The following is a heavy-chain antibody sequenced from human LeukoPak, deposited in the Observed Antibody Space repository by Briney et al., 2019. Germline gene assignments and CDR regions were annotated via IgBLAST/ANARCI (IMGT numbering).Heavy chain of an antibody. J-gene: IGHJ4*02. Sequence: GASVKVSCKVSGYTLTELSMHWVRHAPGKGLEWMGGFDPEDGETIYAQKFEGRVTMTEDTSTDTAYMELSSLRSEDTAVYYCATLTSGWYNYFDYWGQGTLVTVSS. CDR2: FDPEDGET. D-gene: IGHD6-19*01. V-gene: IGHV1-24*01. CDR1: GYTLTELS. CDR3: ATLTSGWYNYFDY.